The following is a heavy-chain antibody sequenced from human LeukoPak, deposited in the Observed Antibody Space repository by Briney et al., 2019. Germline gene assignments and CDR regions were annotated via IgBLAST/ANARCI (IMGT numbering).Heavy chain of an antibody. CDR3: ARDGMGVIKAFDI. D-gene: IGHD3-10*01. J-gene: IGHJ3*02. CDR2: INPDGSQK. Sequence: QPGGSLRLSCAASGFTFSNYWMSWARQAPGKGLEWVANINPDGSQKYYVDSVKGRFTISRDNAKNSLYLQVNSLRAEDTAVYYCARDGMGVIKAFDIWGQGTMATVSS. V-gene: IGHV3-7*05. CDR1: GFTFSNYW.